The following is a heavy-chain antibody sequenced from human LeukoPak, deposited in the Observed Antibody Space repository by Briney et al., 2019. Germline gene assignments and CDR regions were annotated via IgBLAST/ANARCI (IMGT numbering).Heavy chain of an antibody. D-gene: IGHD3-9*01. J-gene: IGHJ4*02. V-gene: IGHV1-2*02. CDR2: INPNSGGT. CDR1: GYTFTGYY. Sequence: ASVKVSCEASGYTFTGYYMHWVRQAPGQGLEWMGWINPNSGGTNYAQKFQGRVTMTRDTSISTAYMELSRLRSDDTAVYYCARRYFDWLHLDYWGQGTLVTVSS. CDR3: ARRYFDWLHLDY.